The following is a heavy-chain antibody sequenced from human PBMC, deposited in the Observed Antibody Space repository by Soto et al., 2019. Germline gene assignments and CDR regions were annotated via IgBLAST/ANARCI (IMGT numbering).Heavy chain of an antibody. J-gene: IGHJ5*02. Sequence: QVQLVQSGAEVKKPGASVKVSCKASGYTFSTYGFSWVRQAPGQGLEWMGWIGADNGDTNYAQNYQGIVTMTTDTSTTRPYRELRSLTSDDAAVYFCGRDWKGAEGFDPWGQGTLVTVSS. D-gene: IGHD1-1*01. CDR3: GRDWKGAEGFDP. CDR1: GYTFSTYG. CDR2: IGADNGDT. V-gene: IGHV1-18*01.